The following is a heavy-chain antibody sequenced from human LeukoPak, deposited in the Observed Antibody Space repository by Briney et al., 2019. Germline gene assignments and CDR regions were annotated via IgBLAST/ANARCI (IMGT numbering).Heavy chain of an antibody. V-gene: IGHV4-34*01. CDR1: GGSFSGYY. CDR3: ARAVDYYDSSGYWAYYFDY. CDR2: INHSGST. J-gene: IGHJ4*02. D-gene: IGHD3-22*01. Sequence: PSETLSLTCAVYGGSFSGYYWSWIRQPPGKGLEWIGEINHSGSTNYNPSLKSRVTISVDTSKNQFSLKLSSATAADTAVYYCARAVDYYDSSGYWAYYFDYWGQGTLVTVSS.